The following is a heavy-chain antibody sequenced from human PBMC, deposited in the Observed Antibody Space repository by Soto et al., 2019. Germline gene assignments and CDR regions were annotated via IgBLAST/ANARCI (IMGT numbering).Heavy chain of an antibody. CDR2: INHSGST. J-gene: IGHJ6*03. CDR1: GGSFSGYY. CDR3: ARRPSEVTIYYYYYMDV. Sequence: SETLSLTCAVYGGSFSGYYWSWIRQPPGKGLEWIGEINHSGSTNYNPSLKSRVTISVDTSKNQFSLKLSSVTAADTAVYYCARRPSEVTIYYYYYMDVWGKGTTVTVSS. D-gene: IGHD4-17*01. V-gene: IGHV4-34*01.